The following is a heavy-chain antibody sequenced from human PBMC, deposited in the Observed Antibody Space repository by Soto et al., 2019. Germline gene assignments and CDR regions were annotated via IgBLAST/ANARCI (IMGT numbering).Heavy chain of an antibody. CDR2: IHHSGNS. J-gene: IGHJ4*02. CDR3: ARGERQQLRAD. Sequence: SETLSLTCAVSGDSISSDKWWSWVRQPPGKGLEWIGEIHHSGNSNYNPSLKSRVIISVDKSKNQFSLKLSSVTDADTAVYYCARGERQQLRADWAQGTLVTGSS. CDR1: GDSISSDKW. V-gene: IGHV4-4*02. D-gene: IGHD6-13*01.